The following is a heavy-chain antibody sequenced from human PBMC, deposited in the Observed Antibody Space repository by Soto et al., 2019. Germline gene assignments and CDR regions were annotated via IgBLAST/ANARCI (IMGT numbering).Heavy chain of an antibody. J-gene: IGHJ4*02. D-gene: IGHD6-13*01. CDR3: AKPPGGYRSSWFSED. CDR1: GFTFNNYA. V-gene: IGHV3-23*01. CDR2: ISGSGHST. Sequence: EVQLLESGGGLVQPGGSLRLSCAASGFTFNNYAMTWLRQAPGKGLEWVSGISGSGHSTFYADSVKGRFTISRDNSKNTLYLQMNSLRAEDTAVYYCAKPPGGYRSSWFSEDWGQGTLVTVSS.